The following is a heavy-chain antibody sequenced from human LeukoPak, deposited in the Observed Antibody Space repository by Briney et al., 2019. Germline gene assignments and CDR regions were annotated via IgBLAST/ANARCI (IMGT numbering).Heavy chain of an antibody. CDR2: IYYSGST. J-gene: IGHJ4*02. Sequence: KPSETLSLTCTVSGGSISSSSYYWGWIRQPPCKGLERIGSIYYSGSTYYNPSLKSRVTISVDTSKNQFSLKLSSVTAADTAVYYCLACYDFWSGFNYWGQGTLVTVSS. D-gene: IGHD3-3*01. V-gene: IGHV4-39*01. CDR3: LACYDFWSGFNY. CDR1: GGSISSSSYY.